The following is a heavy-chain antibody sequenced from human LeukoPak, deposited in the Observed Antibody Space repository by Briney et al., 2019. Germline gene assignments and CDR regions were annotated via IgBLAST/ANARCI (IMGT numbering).Heavy chain of an antibody. V-gene: IGHV3-30*02. CDR2: IWYDGSNK. CDR3: AKGGRGSSWYPTGGAFDI. Sequence: GGSLRLSCAASGFTFSSYGMHWVRQAPGKGLEGVAVIWYDGSNKYYADSVKGRFTISRDNSKNTLYLQMNSLRAEDTAVYYCAKGGRGSSWYPTGGAFDIWGQGTMVTVSS. CDR1: GFTFSSYG. J-gene: IGHJ3*02. D-gene: IGHD6-13*01.